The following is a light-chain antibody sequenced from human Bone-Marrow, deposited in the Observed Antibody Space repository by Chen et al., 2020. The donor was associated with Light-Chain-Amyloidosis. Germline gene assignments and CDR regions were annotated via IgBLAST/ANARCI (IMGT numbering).Light chain of an antibody. CDR2: NNN. J-gene: IGLJ3*02. CDR1: NIGTKY. CDR3: QVWYPSSYEGV. Sequence: SYVLTQPPSVSVAPGQTPSLTCGEDNIGTKYGHWYRQRPGQAPFLVVYNNNDRPSGIPKRFTGSNSGNTATLTISRVEAGDEADYSCQVWYPSSYEGVFCGGTMLIIL. V-gene: IGLV3-21*02.